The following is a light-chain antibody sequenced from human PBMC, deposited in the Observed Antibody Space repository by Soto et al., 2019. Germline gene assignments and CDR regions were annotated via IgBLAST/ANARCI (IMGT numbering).Light chain of an antibody. J-gene: IGKJ4*01. CDR1: RSVSSS. CDR3: QQYDNWPPLT. V-gene: IGKV3-15*01. CDR2: GAS. Sequence: EIVMTQSPVTLSMSPGERATLSCRASRSVSSSLAWYQQKPGQAPRLLIYGASTRATGIPARFTGSGSGTEFTLTISSLQSEDFAIYYCQQYDNWPPLTFGGGTKVEIK.